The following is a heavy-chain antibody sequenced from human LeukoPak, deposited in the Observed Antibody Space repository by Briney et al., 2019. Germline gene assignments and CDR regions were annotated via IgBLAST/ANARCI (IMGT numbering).Heavy chain of an antibody. J-gene: IGHJ4*02. CDR2: MRQDGNEK. CDR1: GFTFSSYW. D-gene: IGHD5-18*01. Sequence: GGSLRLSCVASGFTFSSYWMTWVRQAPGKGLEWVANMRQDGNEKYYVDSVRGRFTISRDNAKNSLYLQMNSLRAEDTAVYYCARDGGYSYGYGPTHFDYWGQGTLVTVSS. V-gene: IGHV3-7*01. CDR3: ARDGGYSYGYGPTHFDY.